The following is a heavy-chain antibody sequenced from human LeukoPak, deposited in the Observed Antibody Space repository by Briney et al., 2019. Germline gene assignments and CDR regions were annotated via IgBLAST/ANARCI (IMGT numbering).Heavy chain of an antibody. J-gene: IGHJ5*02. CDR3: ARDTNGDGWFDP. V-gene: IGHV3-11*04. CDR1: GGSFSGYY. CDR2: ISSSGSTI. D-gene: IGHD4-17*01. Sequence: LSLTCAVYGGSFSGYYWSWIRQAPGKGLEWVSYISSSGSTIYYADSVKGRFTISRDNAKNSLYLQMNSLRAEDTSVYYCARDTNGDGWFDPWGQGTLVTVSS.